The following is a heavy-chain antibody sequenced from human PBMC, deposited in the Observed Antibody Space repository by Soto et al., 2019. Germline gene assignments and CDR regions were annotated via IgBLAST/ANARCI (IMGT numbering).Heavy chain of an antibody. V-gene: IGHV3-21*01. J-gene: IGHJ5*02. CDR2: ISSSSSYI. D-gene: IGHD1-26*01. Sequence: GGSLRLSCAASGFTFSIYSMNWVRQAPGKGLEWVSSISSSSSYIYYADSVKGRFTISRDNAKNSLYLQMNSLRAEDTAVYYCARDRGSYTSQNWFDPWGQGTLVTVSS. CDR3: ARDRGSYTSQNWFDP. CDR1: GFTFSIYS.